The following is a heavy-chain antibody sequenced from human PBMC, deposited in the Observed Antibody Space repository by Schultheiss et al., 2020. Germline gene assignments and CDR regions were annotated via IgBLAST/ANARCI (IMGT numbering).Heavy chain of an antibody. CDR3: ARERDMSYYDSSGYWRDAFDI. CDR2: IYYSGST. V-gene: IGHV4-34*09. J-gene: IGHJ3*02. Sequence: SETLSLTCAVYGGSLSGYWSWIRQPPGKGLEWIGYIYYSGSTYYNPSLKSRVTISVDTSKNQFSLKLSSVTAADAAVYYCARERDMSYYDSSGYWRDAFDIWGQGTMVTVSS. CDR1: GGSLSGY. D-gene: IGHD3-22*01.